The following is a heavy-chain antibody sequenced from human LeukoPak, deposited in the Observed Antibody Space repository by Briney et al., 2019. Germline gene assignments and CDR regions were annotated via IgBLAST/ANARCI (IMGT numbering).Heavy chain of an antibody. CDR1: GGSISSSSYY. Sequence: SETLSFTCTVSGGSISSSSYYWGWIRQPPGKGLEWIGSIYYSGSTYYNPSLKSRVTISVDTSKNQFSLKLSSVTAADTAVYYCARPFSPGPGSWGQGTMVTVSS. J-gene: IGHJ3*01. V-gene: IGHV4-39*01. CDR3: ARPFSPGPGS. CDR2: IYYSGST. D-gene: IGHD3-16*01.